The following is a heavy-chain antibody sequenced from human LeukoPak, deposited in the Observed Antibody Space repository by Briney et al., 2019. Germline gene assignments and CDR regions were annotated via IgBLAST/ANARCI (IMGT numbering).Heavy chain of an antibody. CDR2: INPSGGST. J-gene: IGHJ3*02. D-gene: IGHD5-18*01. CDR3: ARVRRGYSYGKDAFDI. CDR1: GGTFSSYA. V-gene: IGHV1-46*01. Sequence: ASVKVSCKASGGTFSSYAISWVRQAPGQGLEWMGIINPSGGSTSYAQKFQGRVTMTRDTSTSTVYMELSSLRSEDTAVYYCARVRRGYSYGKDAFDIWGQGTMVTVSS.